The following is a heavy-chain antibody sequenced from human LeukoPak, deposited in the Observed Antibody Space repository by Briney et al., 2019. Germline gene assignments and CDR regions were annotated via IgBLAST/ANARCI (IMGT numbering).Heavy chain of an antibody. CDR3: ARGRAAFGRNPFYFFDY. Sequence: GGSLRLSCAASGFTVSSNYMSWVRQAPGKGLEWVSVIYGDDRTYYADSVKGRFTISRDNSKNTLFLQMNSLRAEDTAVYYCARGRAAFGRNPFYFFDYWGQGTLVTVSS. J-gene: IGHJ4*02. D-gene: IGHD6-25*01. V-gene: IGHV3-66*01. CDR1: GFTVSSNY. CDR2: IYGDDRT.